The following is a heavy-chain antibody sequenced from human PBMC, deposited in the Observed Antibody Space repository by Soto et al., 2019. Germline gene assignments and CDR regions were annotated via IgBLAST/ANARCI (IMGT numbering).Heavy chain of an antibody. CDR1: GGTFSCYA. J-gene: IGHJ6*02. V-gene: IGHV1-69*12. CDR2: IIPIFGTA. D-gene: IGHD3-10*01. CDR3: ARGHGSGSYLQYGMDV. Sequence: QVQLVQSGAEVKKPGSSVKVSCKASGGTFSCYAISWVRQAPGQGLEWMGGIIPIFGTANYAQKFQGRVTITADESTSTAYMELSSLRSEDTAVYYCARGHGSGSYLQYGMDVWGQGTTVTVSS.